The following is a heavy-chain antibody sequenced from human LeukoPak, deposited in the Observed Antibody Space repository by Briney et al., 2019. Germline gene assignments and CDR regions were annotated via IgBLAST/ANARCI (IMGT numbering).Heavy chain of an antibody. CDR3: ARSRYYGSSGYCDY. CDR1: GFTFSDYY. CDR2: ISSSGSTV. V-gene: IGHV3-11*01. D-gene: IGHD3-22*01. Sequence: GGSLRLSCAASGFTFSDYYMSWIRQAPGKGLEWVSYISSSGSTVYYADSVKGRFTISRDNAKNSLYLQMNSLRAEDTAVYYCARSRYYGSSGYCDYWGQGTLVTVSS. J-gene: IGHJ4*02.